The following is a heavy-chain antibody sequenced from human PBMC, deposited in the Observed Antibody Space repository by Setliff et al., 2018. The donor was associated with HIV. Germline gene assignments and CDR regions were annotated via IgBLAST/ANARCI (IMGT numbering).Heavy chain of an antibody. V-gene: IGHV4-59*04. D-gene: IGHD3-16*01. CDR2: IFYTGRT. J-gene: IGHJ4*02. Sequence: PSETLSLTCTVSGGSISSYYWSWIRQSPGKGLEWIGYIFYTGRTYYNPSLKSRVTISVDTSKNQFSLTLNSVTAADTAAYYCARQGRLGELSLAADYWGQGTLVTVSS. CDR1: GGSISSYY. CDR3: ARQGRLGELSLAADY.